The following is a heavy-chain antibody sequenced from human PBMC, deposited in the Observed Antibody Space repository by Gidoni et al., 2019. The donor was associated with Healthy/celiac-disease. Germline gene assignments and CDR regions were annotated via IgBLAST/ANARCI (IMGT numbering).Heavy chain of an antibody. J-gene: IGHJ3*02. CDR1: GGSISSSSYY. CDR3: ARRRVVLEWLYAFDI. V-gene: IGHV4-39*01. Sequence: QLQLQESGPGLVKPSETLSLTCTVSGGSISSSSYYWGWIRQPPGKGLEWIGSIYYSGSTYYNPSLKSRVTISVDTSKNQFSLKLSSVTAADTAVYYCARRRVVLEWLYAFDIWGQGTMVTVSS. D-gene: IGHD3-3*01. CDR2: IYYSGST.